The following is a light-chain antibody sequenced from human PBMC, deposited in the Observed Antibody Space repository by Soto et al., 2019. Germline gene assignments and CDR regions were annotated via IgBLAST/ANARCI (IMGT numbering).Light chain of an antibody. J-gene: IGKJ4*01. CDR2: GAS. Sequence: EIVLTQSPGTLSLSPGERATLSCRAIQSVHTSYLAWYQQRPGQAPRLLILGASSRAAGIPDRFTGSGSGTDFTLTISRLEPEDFAVYYCQLYGSSPTFGGGTKVEIK. CDR1: QSVHTSY. CDR3: QLYGSSPT. V-gene: IGKV3-20*01.